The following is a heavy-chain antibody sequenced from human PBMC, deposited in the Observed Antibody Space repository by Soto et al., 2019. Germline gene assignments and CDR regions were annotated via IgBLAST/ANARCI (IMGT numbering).Heavy chain of an antibody. D-gene: IGHD3-10*01. Sequence: GGSLRLSCAASGFTFSSYNMNWVRQAPGKGLEWVSYISSSSSYIYYADSVQGRFTISRDNAKNSLYLQMNSLRAEDTAVYYCARTRGDYYGMDVWGQGTTVTVSS. V-gene: IGHV3-21*01. CDR3: ARTRGDYYGMDV. CDR1: GFTFSSYN. J-gene: IGHJ6*02. CDR2: ISSSSSYI.